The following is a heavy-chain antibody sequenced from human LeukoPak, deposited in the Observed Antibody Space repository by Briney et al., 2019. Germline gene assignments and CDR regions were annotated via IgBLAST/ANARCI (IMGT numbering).Heavy chain of an antibody. CDR3: ARERDSNWFDP. Sequence: PSETLSLTCNVSGYSISSGYYWGWIRQPPGKGLEWIGSICHSGSTYYNPSLKSRVTISVGTSKNQFSLRLSSVTAADTAVYYCARERDSNWFDPWGQGTLVTVSS. J-gene: IGHJ5*02. V-gene: IGHV4-38-2*02. CDR2: ICHSGST. CDR1: GYSISSGYY. D-gene: IGHD3-22*01.